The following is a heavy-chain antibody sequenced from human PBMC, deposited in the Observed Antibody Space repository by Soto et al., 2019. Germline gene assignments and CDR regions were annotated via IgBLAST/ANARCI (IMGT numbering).Heavy chain of an antibody. CDR3: AKRFFGSGSPPGAFDA. Sequence: GGSLRLSCAASGFKFSNYAMSWVRQAPGKGPEWVSFITSSGNGTYYADSVKGRFTISRDNSKNTLYVQMNNLRAEDTAKYYCAKRFFGSGSPPGAFDAWGPGTMVTVSS. D-gene: IGHD3-10*01. CDR1: GFKFSNYA. J-gene: IGHJ3*01. V-gene: IGHV3-23*05. CDR2: ITSSGNGT.